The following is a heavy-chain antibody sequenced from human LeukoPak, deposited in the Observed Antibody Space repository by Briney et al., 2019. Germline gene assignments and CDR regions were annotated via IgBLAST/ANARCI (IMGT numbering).Heavy chain of an antibody. CDR3: AKDRDGLGVAGVGY. Sequence: PGGSLRLSCAASGFTFSRYGMHWVRQAPGKGLEGVAVISYDGSNKYYEDSVKGRFIISRENSKNTLYLQMSSLRAEDTAVYYCAKDRDGLGVAGVGYWGQGTLVTVSS. CDR2: ISYDGSNK. CDR1: GFTFSRYG. V-gene: IGHV3-30*18. D-gene: IGHD1-26*01. J-gene: IGHJ4*02.